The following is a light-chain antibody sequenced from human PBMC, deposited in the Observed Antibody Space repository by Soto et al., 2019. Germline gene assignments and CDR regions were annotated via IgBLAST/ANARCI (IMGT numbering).Light chain of an antibody. CDR3: CSYAGSVV. CDR1: SSDVGSYNL. V-gene: IGLV2-23*01. J-gene: IGLJ2*01. Sequence: QSALTQPASVSGSPGQSITISCTGTSSDVGSYNLVSWYQQRPGKAPKLRIYEGSKRPSGVSNRFSGSKSGNTASLTISGLQAEDEADYYCCSYAGSVVFGGGTKLTVL. CDR2: EGS.